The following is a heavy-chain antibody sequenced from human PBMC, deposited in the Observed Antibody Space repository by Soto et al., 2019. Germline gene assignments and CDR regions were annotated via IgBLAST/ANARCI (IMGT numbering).Heavy chain of an antibody. J-gene: IGHJ3*02. Sequence: SVKVSCKASGYTFTGYYMHWVRQAPGQGLEWMGWINPNSGGTNYAQKFQGRVTMTRDTSISTAYMGLSRLRSDDTAVYSTARASRDIDYAHLTEGNFNIWGKGTMGTVSS. D-gene: IGHD5-12*01. V-gene: IGHV1-2*02. CDR1: GYTFTGYY. CDR3: ARASRDIDYAHLTEGNFNI. CDR2: INPNSGGT.